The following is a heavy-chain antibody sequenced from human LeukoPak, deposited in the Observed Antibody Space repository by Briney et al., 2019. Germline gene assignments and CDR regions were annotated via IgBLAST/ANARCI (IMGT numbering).Heavy chain of an antibody. D-gene: IGHD4-23*01. CDR2: TVSDGSNT. Sequence: GGSLRLSCAASGFTFSSYWMNWVCQVPGEGLVWVSRTVSDGSNTNYADSVKGRFTISRENAKNTLYLQMNSLRVEDTAVYYCARGRPHGNDYWGQGTLVTVSS. CDR1: GFTFSSYW. CDR3: ARGRPHGNDY. J-gene: IGHJ4*02. V-gene: IGHV3-74*01.